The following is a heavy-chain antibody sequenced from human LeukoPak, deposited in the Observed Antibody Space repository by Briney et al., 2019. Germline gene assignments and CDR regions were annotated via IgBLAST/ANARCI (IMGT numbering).Heavy chain of an antibody. CDR1: GGSISSYY. Sequence: SETLSLTCTVSGGSISSYYWSWIRQPAGKGLEWIGRIQSTGSTNYNPSLKSRVTISRDTSKNQFSLKVTSVTAADTAVYYCAKGAGPPWFDPWGQGTLVTVSS. V-gene: IGHV4-4*07. D-gene: IGHD6-19*01. CDR2: IQSTGST. CDR3: AKGAGPPWFDP. J-gene: IGHJ5*02.